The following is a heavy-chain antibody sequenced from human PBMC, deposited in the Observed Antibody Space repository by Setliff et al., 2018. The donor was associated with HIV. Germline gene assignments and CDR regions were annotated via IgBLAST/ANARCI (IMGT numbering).Heavy chain of an antibody. CDR1: GFSLSTSGVG. D-gene: IGHD1-26*01. Sequence: SGPTLVNPTQTLTLTCTFSGFSLSTSGVGVGWIRQPPGKALEWLAVIYWDDDKRYSPSLESRLTITKDTSKNQVVLIMTDMDPVDTATYFCARIEREGIVGAALLDYWGQGTLVTVSS. CDR2: IYWDDDK. J-gene: IGHJ4*02. V-gene: IGHV2-5*02. CDR3: ARIEREGIVGAALLDY.